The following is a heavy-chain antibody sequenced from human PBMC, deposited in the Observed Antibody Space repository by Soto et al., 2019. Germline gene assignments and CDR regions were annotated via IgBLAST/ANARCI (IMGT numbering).Heavy chain of an antibody. J-gene: IGHJ5*02. D-gene: IGHD6-6*01. CDR1: GYTFTSYS. Sequence: ASVKVSCKASGYTFTSYSINWVRQATGQGLEWMGWMSPNSANTGYAQKFQGRVTMTRNTSISTAYMELSSLRSEDTAVYYCAREGYSSSSGSRGNWFEPWGQGTMVTVSS. CDR3: AREGYSSSSGSRGNWFEP. CDR2: MSPNSANT. V-gene: IGHV1-8*01.